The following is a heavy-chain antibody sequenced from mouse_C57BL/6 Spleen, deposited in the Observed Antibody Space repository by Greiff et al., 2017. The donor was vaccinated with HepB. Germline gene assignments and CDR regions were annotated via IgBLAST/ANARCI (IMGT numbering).Heavy chain of an antibody. V-gene: IGHV5-9-1*02. J-gene: IGHJ3*01. Sequence: EVKLVESGEGLVKPGGSLKLSCAASGFTFSSYAMSWVRQTPEKRLEWVAYISSGGDYIYYADTVKGRFTISRDNARNTLYLQMSSLKSEDTAMYYCTRDLTTLVPRAAWFAHWGEGTPVTVSA. D-gene: IGHD1-1*01. CDR2: ISSGGDYI. CDR1: GFTFSSYA. CDR3: TRDLTTLVPRAAWFAH.